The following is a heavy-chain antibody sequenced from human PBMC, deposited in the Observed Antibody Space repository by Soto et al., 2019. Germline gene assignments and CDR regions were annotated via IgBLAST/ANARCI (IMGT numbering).Heavy chain of an antibody. Sequence: QVQLVESEGGVIQPGRSLRLSCAASGFTFSLWTMHWVRQAPGKGLEWVAVISYDEIHKFYADSVKGRFTISKDNSKNTLIVQMNSLTSEDTAVYYCARGDGTVEAYCGTDCYNYWGQGTLVTVSS. J-gene: IGHJ4*02. V-gene: IGHV3-30-3*01. CDR1: GFTFSLWT. CDR2: ISYDEIHK. CDR3: ARGDGTVEAYCGTDCYNY. D-gene: IGHD2-21*02.